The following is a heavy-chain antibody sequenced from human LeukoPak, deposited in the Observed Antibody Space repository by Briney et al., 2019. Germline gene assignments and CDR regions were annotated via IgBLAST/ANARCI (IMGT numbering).Heavy chain of an antibody. D-gene: IGHD3-10*01. V-gene: IGHV1-69*13. J-gene: IGHJ5*02. CDR1: GGTFSSYA. CDR2: IIPIFGTA. CDR3: ARIGLGMYYGSGSYEAFDP. Sequence: GASVKVSCKASGGTFSSYAISWVRQAPGQGLEWMGGIIPIFGTANYAQKFQGRVTITADESTRTAYMELSSLRSEDTAVYYCARIGLGMYYGSGSYEAFDPWGQGTLVTVSS.